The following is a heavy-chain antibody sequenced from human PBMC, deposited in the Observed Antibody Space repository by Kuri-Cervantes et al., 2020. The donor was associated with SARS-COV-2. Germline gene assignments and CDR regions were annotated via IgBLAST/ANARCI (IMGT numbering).Heavy chain of an antibody. D-gene: IGHD6-19*01. J-gene: IGHJ4*02. CDR3: ARSTRQWLAPDFDY. Sequence: SQTLSLTCAISGDSVSSNSAAWNWIRQSPSRGLEWLGRTYYRSKWYNDYAVSVKSRITINPDTSKNQFSLQLNSVTAADTAVYYCARSTRQWLAPDFDYWGQGTLVTVSS. CDR2: TYYRSKWYN. CDR1: GDSVSSNSAA. V-gene: IGHV6-1*01.